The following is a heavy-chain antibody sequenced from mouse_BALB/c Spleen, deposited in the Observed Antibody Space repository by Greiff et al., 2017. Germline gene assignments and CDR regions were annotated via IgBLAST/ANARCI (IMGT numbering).Heavy chain of an antibody. CDR1: GFTFSDYY. CDR2: ISDGGSYT. J-gene: IGHJ4*01. V-gene: IGHV5-4*02. D-gene: IGHD1-1*01. CDR3: AREDYYGSRGAMDY. Sequence: EVQVVESGGGLVKPGGSLKLSCAASGFTFSDYYMYWVRQTPEKRLEWVATISDGGSYTYYPDSVKGRFTISRDNAKNNLYLQMSSLKSEDTAMYYCAREDYYGSRGAMDYWGQGTSVTVSS.